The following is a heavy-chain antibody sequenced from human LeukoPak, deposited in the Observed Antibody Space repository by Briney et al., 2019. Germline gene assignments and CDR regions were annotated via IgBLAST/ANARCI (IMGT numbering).Heavy chain of an antibody. V-gene: IGHV3-21*01. D-gene: IGHD1-14*01. CDR3: ARDRGNQRGYYYYYMDV. CDR1: GFTFSSYS. CDR2: ISSSSSYI. J-gene: IGHJ6*03. Sequence: KSGGSLRLSCAASGFTFSSYSMNWVRQAPGKVLEWVSSISSSSSYIYYADSVKGRFTISRDNAKNSLYLQMNSLRAEDTAVYYCARDRGNQRGYYYYYMDVWGKGTTVTVSS.